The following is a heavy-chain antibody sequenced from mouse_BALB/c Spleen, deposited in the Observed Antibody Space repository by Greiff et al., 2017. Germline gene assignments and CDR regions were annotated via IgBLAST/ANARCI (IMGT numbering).Heavy chain of an antibody. V-gene: IGHV14-3*02. CDR1: GFNIKDTY. D-gene: IGHD2-2*01. Sequence: EVQLQQSGAELVKPGASVKLSCTASGFNIKDTYMHWVKQRPEQGLEWIGRIDPANGNTKYDPKFQGKATITADTSSNTAYLQLSSLTSEDTAVYYCATYGYDAWFAYWGQGTLVTVSA. J-gene: IGHJ3*01. CDR3: ATYGYDAWFAY. CDR2: IDPANGNT.